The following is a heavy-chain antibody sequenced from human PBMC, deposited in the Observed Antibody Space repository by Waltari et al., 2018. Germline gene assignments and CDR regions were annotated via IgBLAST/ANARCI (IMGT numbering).Heavy chain of an antibody. CDR2: IYYSGST. Sequence: QLQLQESGPGLVKPSETLSLTCTVPGGSISSSSYYWGWIRQPPGKGLEWIGSIYYSGSTYYNPSLKSRVTISVDTSKNQFSLKLSSVTAADTAVYYCARDWVGGGMDVWGQGTTVTVSS. CDR3: ARDWVGGGMDV. V-gene: IGHV4-39*07. CDR1: GGSISSSSYY. J-gene: IGHJ6*02. D-gene: IGHD3-16*01.